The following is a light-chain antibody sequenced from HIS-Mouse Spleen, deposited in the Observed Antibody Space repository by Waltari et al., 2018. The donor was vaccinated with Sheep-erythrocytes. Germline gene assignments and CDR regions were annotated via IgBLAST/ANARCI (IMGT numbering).Light chain of an antibody. CDR2: LNSDGSH. CDR3: QTWGTGIWV. CDR1: SGHSSYA. Sequence: QLVLTQSPSASASLGASVKLTCTLSSGHSSYAIAWHPQQPEKGPRYLMKLNSDGSHSKGDWIPDRFSGSSSGAERYLTISSLQSEDEADYYCQTWGTGIWVFGGGTKLTVL. J-gene: IGLJ3*02. V-gene: IGLV4-69*01.